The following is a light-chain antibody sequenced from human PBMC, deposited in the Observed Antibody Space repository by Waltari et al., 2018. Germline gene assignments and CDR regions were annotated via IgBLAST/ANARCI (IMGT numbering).Light chain of an antibody. CDR1: QSISTY. CDR2: AAS. J-gene: IGKJ2*01. CDR3: QQSYSIPCA. V-gene: IGKV1-39*01. Sequence: DIQMTQSPSSLSASVGDRVTITCRASQSISTYLNWYQVKPGKAPKLLISAASTLQGGVPSRFSGSVSGADFTLTISNLQPDDYATYYCQQSYSIPCAFGQGTKLEIK.